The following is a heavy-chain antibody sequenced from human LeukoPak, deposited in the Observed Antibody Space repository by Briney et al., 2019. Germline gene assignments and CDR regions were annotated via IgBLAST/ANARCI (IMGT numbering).Heavy chain of an antibody. CDR1: GFTFSSYA. CDR2: ISGSGGNT. J-gene: IGHJ6*03. V-gene: IGHV3-23*01. Sequence: PGGSLRLSCAASGFTFSSYAMSWVRQAPGKGLEWVSAISGSGGNTYYADSVKGRFAISRDNSKNTLYLQMNSLRAEDTAVYYCAKESCSSTSCCYYYYYMDVWGKGTTVIVSS. CDR3: AKESCSSTSCCYYYYYMDV. D-gene: IGHD2-2*01.